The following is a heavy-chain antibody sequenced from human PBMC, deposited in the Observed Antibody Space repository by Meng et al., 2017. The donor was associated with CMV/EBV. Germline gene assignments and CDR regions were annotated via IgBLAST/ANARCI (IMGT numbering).Heavy chain of an antibody. Sequence: VCRQSRGLPSGALALTCRACVSPILSYQGVWSREPAGKGVEWVGRIHTSGSPNYNPSLKSQGTRSVDTSKNQFSQKLSSVTAADTAVYYCARVLRWNGVIDYWGQGTLVTVSS. V-gene: IGHV4-4*07. CDR2: IHTSGSP. CDR3: ARVLRWNGVIDY. D-gene: IGHD4-23*01. CDR1: VSPILSYQ. J-gene: IGHJ4*02.